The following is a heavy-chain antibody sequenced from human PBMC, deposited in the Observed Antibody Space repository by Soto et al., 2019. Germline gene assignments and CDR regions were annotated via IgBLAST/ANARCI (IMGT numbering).Heavy chain of an antibody. D-gene: IGHD3-22*01. CDR3: ASGGYYDSRPFDY. CDR1: GGPFSSYA. Sequence: GASVKVSCKASGGPFSSYAISWVRQAPGQGLEWMGGIIPIFGTANYARKFQGRVTITADESASTAYMELSSLRSEDTAVYYCASGGYYDSRPFDYWGQGTLVTVSS. V-gene: IGHV1-69*13. J-gene: IGHJ4*02. CDR2: IIPIFGTA.